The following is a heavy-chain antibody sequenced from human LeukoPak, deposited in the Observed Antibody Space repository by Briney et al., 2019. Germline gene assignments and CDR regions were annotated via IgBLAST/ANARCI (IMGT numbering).Heavy chain of an antibody. J-gene: IGHJ1*01. CDR1: GFTFSSYW. D-gene: IGHD4-23*01. CDR3: YGANAEH. V-gene: IGHV3-74*03. Sequence: GGSLRLSCAASGFTFSSYWMHWVRQAPGKGLVWVSGTNTDGSSTMYADSVKSRFTIARDNAKNTLYLQMNSLRAEDTAVYYCYGANAEHWGQGTLVTVSS. CDR2: TNTDGSST.